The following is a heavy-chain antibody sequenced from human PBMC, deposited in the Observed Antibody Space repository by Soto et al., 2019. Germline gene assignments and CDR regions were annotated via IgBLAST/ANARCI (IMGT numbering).Heavy chain of an antibody. J-gene: IGHJ6*02. V-gene: IGHV3-13*01. Sequence: GGSLRLSCAASGFTFSSYDMHWVRQATGKGLEWVSAIGTAGDTYYPGSVKGRFTISRENAKNSLYLQMNSLRAGDTAVYYCARGMSPGIAAAGTATIQTVDVWGQGTTVTVSS. CDR2: IGTAGDT. D-gene: IGHD6-13*01. CDR1: GFTFSSYD. CDR3: ARGMSPGIAAAGTATIQTVDV.